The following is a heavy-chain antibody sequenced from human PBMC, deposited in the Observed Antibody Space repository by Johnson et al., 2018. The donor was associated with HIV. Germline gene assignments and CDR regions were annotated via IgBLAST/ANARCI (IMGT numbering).Heavy chain of an antibody. V-gene: IGHV3-23*04. CDR3: AKDCVGVWWSRAFDI. CDR1: GFTSSHAW. J-gene: IGHJ3*02. D-gene: IGHD2-21*01. Sequence: VQLVEAGGGLVKPGGSLRLSCAASGFTSSHAWMNWVRPAPGKGLEWVSTISGSGGSTYYADSVKGRFTISRDNSKNTLYLQMNSLRAEDTAVYYCAKDCVGVWWSRAFDIWGQGTMVTVSS. CDR2: ISGSGGST.